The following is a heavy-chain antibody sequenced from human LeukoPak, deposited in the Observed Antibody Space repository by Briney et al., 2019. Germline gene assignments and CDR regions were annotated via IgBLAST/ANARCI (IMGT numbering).Heavy chain of an antibody. CDR2: IYTSGST. Sequence: SETLSLTCTVSGSSISSYYWSWIRQPPGKGLEWIGRIYTSGSTNYNPSLKSRVTISVDTSKNQFSLKLSSVTAADTAVYYCARDRGIVVVPAAIGTYIGYFDLWGRGTLVTVSS. CDR3: ARDRGIVVVPAAIGTYIGYFDL. J-gene: IGHJ2*01. D-gene: IGHD2-2*01. V-gene: IGHV4-4*08. CDR1: GSSISSYY.